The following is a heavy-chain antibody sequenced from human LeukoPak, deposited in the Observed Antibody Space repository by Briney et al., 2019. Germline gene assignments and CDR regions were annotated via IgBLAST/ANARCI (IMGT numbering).Heavy chain of an antibody. Sequence: SETLSLTCSVYGVSFNGDFWSWIRQSPGKGQEWIGEINHSGSTKYNPSLESRVTMSVDTSKNQYSLNLSSVTAADTAAYYCARRAAWGSGYYYVGWFDPWGQGTLVTVSS. V-gene: IGHV4-34*01. CDR3: ARRAAWGSGYYYVGWFDP. CDR2: INHSGST. J-gene: IGHJ5*02. CDR1: GVSFNGDF. D-gene: IGHD3-22*01.